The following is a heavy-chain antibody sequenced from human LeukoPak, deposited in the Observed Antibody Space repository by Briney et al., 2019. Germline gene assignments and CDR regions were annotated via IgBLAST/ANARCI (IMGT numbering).Heavy chain of an antibody. D-gene: IGHD6-13*01. Sequence: GGSLRLSCAASGFIFDDYAMHWVRQPPGKGLEWVSTITWDSGTIAYTDSVKGRFTISRDNAKNSLYLQMNSLRTEDMALYYCAALAAAGSDAFDIWGQGTMVTVSS. CDR1: GFIFDDYA. V-gene: IGHV3-9*03. CDR2: ITWDSGTI. CDR3: AALAAAGSDAFDI. J-gene: IGHJ3*02.